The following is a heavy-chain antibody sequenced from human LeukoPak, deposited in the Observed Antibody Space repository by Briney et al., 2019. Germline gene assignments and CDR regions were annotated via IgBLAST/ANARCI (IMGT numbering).Heavy chain of an antibody. J-gene: IGHJ6*02. Sequence: SETLSLTCTVSGGSISSYYWSWIRQPPGKRLECIGYIYYSGSTNYNPSLKSRVTISVDTSKNQFSLKVSSVTAADTAVYYCARVTSGGDYYGMDVWGQGTTVTVSS. CDR3: ARVTSGGDYYGMDV. V-gene: IGHV4-59*01. CDR2: IYYSGST. D-gene: IGHD2-15*01. CDR1: GGSISSYY.